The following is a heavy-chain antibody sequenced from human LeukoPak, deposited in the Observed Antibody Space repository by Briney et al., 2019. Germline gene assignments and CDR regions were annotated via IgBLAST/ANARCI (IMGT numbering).Heavy chain of an antibody. Sequence: GGSLRLSCAASGFTFSDYYMSWIRQAPGKGLEWVSYISSSGSTIYYADSVKGRFTISRDNAKNSLYLQMNSLRAEDTAVYYCARDRTPCYYDSSGPYWGQGTLVTVSS. CDR2: ISSSGSTI. CDR1: GFTFSDYY. V-gene: IGHV3-11*01. J-gene: IGHJ4*02. D-gene: IGHD3-22*01. CDR3: ARDRTPCYYDSSGPY.